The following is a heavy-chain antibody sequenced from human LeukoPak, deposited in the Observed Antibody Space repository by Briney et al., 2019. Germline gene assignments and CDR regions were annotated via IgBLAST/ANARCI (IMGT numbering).Heavy chain of an antibody. J-gene: IGHJ4*02. V-gene: IGHV3-23*01. Sequence: PGGSLRLSCAASGFTFSTYAMSWVRQAPGKGLEWVSLISGSGGSTYYADSVKGRFTISRDNSKNTLYLQMNSLRAEDTAVYYCARLSGYSDYWGQGTLVTVSS. CDR1: GFTFSTYA. CDR2: ISGSGGST. CDR3: ARLSGYSDY. D-gene: IGHD3-22*01.